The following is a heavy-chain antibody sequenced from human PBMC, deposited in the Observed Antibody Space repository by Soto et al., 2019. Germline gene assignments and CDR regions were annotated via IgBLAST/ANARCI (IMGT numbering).Heavy chain of an antibody. Sequence: QVQLVQSGAEVKKPGSSVKVSCKASGGTFSSDSFSWVRQAPGQGREWMGGIIPMFDTPIYAQKFQDRVTITADESASTAYMQLSSLRSGDTGVCYCARSGGLARDFNYWGQGSLVPVSS. CDR1: GGTFSSDS. D-gene: IGHD2-15*01. V-gene: IGHV1-69*12. J-gene: IGHJ4*02. CDR2: IIPMFDTP. CDR3: ARSGGLARDFNY.